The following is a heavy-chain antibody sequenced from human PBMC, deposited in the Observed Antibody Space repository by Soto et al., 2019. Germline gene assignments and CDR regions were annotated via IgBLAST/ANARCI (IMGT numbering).Heavy chain of an antibody. CDR3: AKIGTMEDPTGAFDI. J-gene: IGHJ3*02. D-gene: IGHD1-1*01. V-gene: IGHV3-74*01. CDR1: GFSFNSFF. Sequence: GGSLRLSCAASGFSFNSFFMHWVRQGPGKGLEWVSRISNDGTAASYADSVQGRFIVSRDNSKTTVYLQMNRLRPEDTALYYCAKIGTMEDPTGAFDIWGQGTMVTVSS. CDR2: ISNDGTAA.